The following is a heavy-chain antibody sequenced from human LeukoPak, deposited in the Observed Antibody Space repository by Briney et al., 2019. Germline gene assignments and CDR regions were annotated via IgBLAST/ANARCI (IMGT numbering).Heavy chain of an antibody. CDR2: INHSGST. V-gene: IGHV4-34*01. D-gene: IGHD2-15*01. CDR3: ARGSPLGGSVGY. Sequence: PSETLSLTCAVYGGSFSGYYWSWIRQPPGKGLEWIGEINHSGSTNYNPSLKSRVTISVDTSKNQFSLKLSSVTAADTAVYYCARGSPLGGSVGYWGQGTLVTVSS. CDR1: GGSFSGYY. J-gene: IGHJ4*02.